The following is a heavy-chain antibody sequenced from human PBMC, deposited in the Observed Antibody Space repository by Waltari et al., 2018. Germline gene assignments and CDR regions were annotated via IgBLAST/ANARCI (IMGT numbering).Heavy chain of an antibody. CDR3: AKGGYGSGSGAFDL. CDR1: GVTVANYA. J-gene: IGHJ3*01. V-gene: IGHV3-23*01. CDR2: ISDSGGST. D-gene: IGHD3-10*01. Sequence: EVQLLESGGGLVQPGGSLRLSCAASGVTVANYAMSWVRQAPGKGLDWVSSISDSGGSTNYADSVKGRFTISRDNFKNTVFLQMNSPRAEDTAVYYCAKGGYGSGSGAFDLWGQGTMVSVSS.